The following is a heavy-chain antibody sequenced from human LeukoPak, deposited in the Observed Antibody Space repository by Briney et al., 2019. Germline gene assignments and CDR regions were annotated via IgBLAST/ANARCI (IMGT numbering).Heavy chain of an antibody. D-gene: IGHD3-22*01. Sequence: ASVKVSCKASGGTFSSYAISWLRQAPGQGLEWMGRIIPILGIANYAQKFQGRVTITADKSTYTAYMELSSLRSEDTAVYYCARSNYYDSGGSNYVMDVWGQGTTVTVSS. J-gene: IGHJ6*02. V-gene: IGHV1-69*04. CDR1: GGTFSSYA. CDR3: ARSNYYDSGGSNYVMDV. CDR2: IIPILGIA.